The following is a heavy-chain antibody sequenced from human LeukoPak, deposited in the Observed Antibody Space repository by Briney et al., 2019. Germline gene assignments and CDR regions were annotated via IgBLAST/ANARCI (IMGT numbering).Heavy chain of an antibody. Sequence: GGSLRLSRAASGFIFSSFWMHWVRQVPGKGLVWVSHINSDGRTTDYADSVRGRFTISRDNAKNTLYLQMNRLTVEDTAVYYCGRGMRDYYGLDYWGQGFLVTVSS. V-gene: IGHV3-74*01. J-gene: IGHJ4*02. CDR2: INSDGRTT. CDR1: GFIFSSFW. D-gene: IGHD3-10*01. CDR3: GRGMRDYYGLDY.